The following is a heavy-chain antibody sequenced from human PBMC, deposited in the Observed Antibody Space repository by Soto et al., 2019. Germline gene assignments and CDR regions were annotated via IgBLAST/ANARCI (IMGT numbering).Heavy chain of an antibody. CDR3: ASHSSTSCSDWVDP. V-gene: IGHV1-46*01. CDR1: GYRFTSKY. Sequence: QVQLVQSGAEVKKPGASVKVSCKASGYRFTSKYIHWVRQAPGQGLEWMGIIDPSVGSTSYAQKFQGTVTMTRDTSTSTVYIELSSLRSEDTAVHYCASHSSTSCSDWVDPCGQGTLVTVSS. CDR2: IDPSVGST. D-gene: IGHD2-2*01. J-gene: IGHJ5*02.